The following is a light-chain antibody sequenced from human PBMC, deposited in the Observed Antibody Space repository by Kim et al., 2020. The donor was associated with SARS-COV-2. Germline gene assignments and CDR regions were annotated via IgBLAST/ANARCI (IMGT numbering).Light chain of an antibody. CDR1: SSDVGVYNY. Sequence: GPSITISCTGTSSDVGVYNYVSWYQHHPGKAPKLMIYDVSKRPSGVSNRFSGSKSGNTASLTISGLQIEDEADYYCSSFTTTSTWVFGGGTQLTVL. CDR3: SSFTTTSTWV. V-gene: IGLV2-14*03. CDR2: DVS. J-gene: IGLJ3*02.